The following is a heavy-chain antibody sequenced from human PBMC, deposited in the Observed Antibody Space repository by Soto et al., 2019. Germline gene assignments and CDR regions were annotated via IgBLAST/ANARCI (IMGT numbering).Heavy chain of an antibody. CDR3: TTDFPYYGSVSYYHPLDY. CDR1: GFTFSNAW. J-gene: IGHJ4*02. V-gene: IGHV3-15*01. CDR2: IKSKTDGGTT. Sequence: GGSLRLSCAASGFTFSNAWMSWVRQAPGKGLEWVGRIKSKTDGGTTDYAAPVKGRFTMSRDDSKNTLYLQMNSLKTEDTAVNYCTTDFPYYGSVSYYHPLDYWGQGTLVTVSS. D-gene: IGHD3-10*01.